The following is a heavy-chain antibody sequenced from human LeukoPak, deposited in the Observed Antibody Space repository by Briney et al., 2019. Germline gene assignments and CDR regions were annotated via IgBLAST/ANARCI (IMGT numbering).Heavy chain of an antibody. Sequence: GGSLRLSCAASGFTVSSNYMSWVRQAPGKGLEWVSVIYSGGSTYYADSVKGRFTISRDNPKNTLYLQINSLRAEDTAVYYCARGMVAADGYFDYWGQGTLVTVSS. CDR3: ARGMVAADGYFDY. J-gene: IGHJ4*02. D-gene: IGHD6-13*01. CDR2: IYSGGST. CDR1: GFTVSSNY. V-gene: IGHV3-66*01.